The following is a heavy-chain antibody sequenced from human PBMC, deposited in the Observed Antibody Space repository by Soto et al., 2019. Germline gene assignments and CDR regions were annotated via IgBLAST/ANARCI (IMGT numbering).Heavy chain of an antibody. CDR1: GFSLSNARMG. Sequence: QVTLKESGPVLVKPTETLTLTCTVSGFSLSNARMGVSWIRQPSGKALEWLAHIFSKDEKSYSTSLKSRLTNSDDTSKSQVVLSITNMDPVDTATYYSARRRSGWFLFDHWGQGTLVTVSS. D-gene: IGHD6-19*01. V-gene: IGHV2-26*01. CDR3: ARRRSGWFLFDH. J-gene: IGHJ5*02. CDR2: IFSKDEK.